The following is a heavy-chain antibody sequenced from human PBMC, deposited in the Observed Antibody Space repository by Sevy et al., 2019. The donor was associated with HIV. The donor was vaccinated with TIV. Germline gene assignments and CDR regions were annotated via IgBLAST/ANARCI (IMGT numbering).Heavy chain of an antibody. CDR1: GFTFSTYN. CDR3: ARDLGSGWTRPYYFDY. Sequence: GGSLRLSCAASGFTFSTYNMNWVHQAPGKGLEWISYITSSSSTIYYADSVKGRFTISRDNAKNSLYLQMNSLRDEDTAVYYCARDLGSGWTRPYYFDYWGQRTLVTVSS. J-gene: IGHJ4*02. D-gene: IGHD6-19*01. CDR2: ITSSSSTI. V-gene: IGHV3-48*02.